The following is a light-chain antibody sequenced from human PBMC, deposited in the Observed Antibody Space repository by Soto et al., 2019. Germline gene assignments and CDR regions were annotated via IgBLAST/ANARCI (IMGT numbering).Light chain of an antibody. Sequence: QSVLTQPASVSGSPGQSITISCTATSSDVGAFNYVSWYQQHPGKAPTNLMIYEVTNLPSGVSNRFSGSKSGNTASLTVSGLQAEDEADYYCGSYAGSSTYVFGTGTKVTVL. V-gene: IGLV2-14*01. CDR3: GSYAGSSTYV. J-gene: IGLJ1*01. CDR1: SSDVGAFNY. CDR2: EVT.